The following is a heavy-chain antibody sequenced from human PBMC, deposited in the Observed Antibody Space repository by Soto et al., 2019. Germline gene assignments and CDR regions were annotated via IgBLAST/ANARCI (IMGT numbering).Heavy chain of an antibody. Sequence: QVPLVQSGAEVKKPGASVKVSCKASGYTFTSYAMHWVRQAPGQRLEWMGWINAGNGNTKYSQKFQGRVTITRDTSASTAYMELSSLRSEDTAVYYCARDLKSSVTPDYWGQGTLVTVSS. CDR1: GYTFTSYA. CDR2: INAGNGNT. CDR3: ARDLKSSVTPDY. J-gene: IGHJ4*02. V-gene: IGHV1-3*01. D-gene: IGHD4-4*01.